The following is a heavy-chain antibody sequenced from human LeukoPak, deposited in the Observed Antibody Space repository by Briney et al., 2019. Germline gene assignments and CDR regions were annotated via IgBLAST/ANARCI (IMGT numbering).Heavy chain of an antibody. CDR1: GFTFSSYA. CDR3: AKDLGKGGYITVIDY. V-gene: IGHV3-23*01. D-gene: IGHD5-12*01. Sequence: GGSLRLSCAASGFTFSSYAMTWVRQAPGKGLEWVSALSGSGSSTYFADSVKGRFTISRDNSKNTLYLPMNSLRAEDTAVYYCAKDLGKGGYITVIDYWGQGTLVTVSS. J-gene: IGHJ4*02. CDR2: LSGSGSST.